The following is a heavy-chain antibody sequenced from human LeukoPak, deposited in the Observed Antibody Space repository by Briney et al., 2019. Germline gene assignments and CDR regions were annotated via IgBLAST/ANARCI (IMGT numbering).Heavy chain of an antibody. V-gene: IGHV1-69*13. Sequence: SVKVSCKASGGTFSSYAISWVRQAPGQGLEWMGGIIPIFGTANYAQKFQGRVTITADESTSTAYMELSSLRSEDTAVYYCASLSPDTAMVTGYYYYYMDVWGKGTTVTVSS. CDR2: IIPIFGTA. CDR3: ASLSPDTAMVTGYYYYYMDV. D-gene: IGHD5-18*01. CDR1: GGTFSSYA. J-gene: IGHJ6*03.